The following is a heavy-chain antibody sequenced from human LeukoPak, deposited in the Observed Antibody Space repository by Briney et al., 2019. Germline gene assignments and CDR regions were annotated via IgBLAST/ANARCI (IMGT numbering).Heavy chain of an antibody. D-gene: IGHD5-18*01. J-gene: IGHJ4*02. CDR3: ARKVDTALSGPFDY. CDR1: GGSFSGYY. Sequence: SETLSLTCAVFGGSFSGYYWSWIRQPPGKGLEWIGEINHSGSTNYNPSLKGRVTISVDTSKNQFSLKLSSVTAVDTAVYYCARKVDTALSGPFDYWGQGTLVTVSS. V-gene: IGHV4-34*01. CDR2: INHSGST.